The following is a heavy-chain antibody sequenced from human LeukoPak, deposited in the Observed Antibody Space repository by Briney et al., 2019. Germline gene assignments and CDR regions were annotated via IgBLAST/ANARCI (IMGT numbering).Heavy chain of an antibody. CDR3: ARAEVATLLLY. J-gene: IGHJ4*02. CDR1: GGSISSSSYY. D-gene: IGHD5-12*01. V-gene: IGHV4-39*01. Sequence: PSETLSLTCTVSGGSISSSSYYWGWIRQPPGKGLEWIGSIYYSGSTYYNPSLKSRVTISVDTSKNQFSLKLSSVTAADTAVYYCARAEVATLLLYWGQGTLVTVSS. CDR2: IYYSGST.